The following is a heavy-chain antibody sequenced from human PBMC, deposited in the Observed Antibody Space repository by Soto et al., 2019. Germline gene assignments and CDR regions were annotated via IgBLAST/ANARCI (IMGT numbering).Heavy chain of an antibody. CDR2: INDSGST. Sequence: SETLSLTCAVYGGSFSGYYHWTWIRQPPGKGLEWIGEINDSGSTDYNPSLECRVTISADTSKNHFSLKLRSVTAADTAVYYCARAPYDNIWGSYRYIDFWGQGAMVTVYS. D-gene: IGHD3-16*02. CDR1: GGSFSGYY. V-gene: IGHV4-34*01. J-gene: IGHJ4*02. CDR3: ARAPYDNIWGSYRYIDF.